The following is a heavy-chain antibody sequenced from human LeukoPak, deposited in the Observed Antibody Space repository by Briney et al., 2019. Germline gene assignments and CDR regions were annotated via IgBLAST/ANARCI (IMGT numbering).Heavy chain of an antibody. J-gene: IGHJ4*02. CDR2: IRPDGGAQ. CDR1: GFTFSTSW. Sequence: GGSLRLSCAASGFTFSTSWMSWVRQTPGKRLEWVANIRPDGGAQYYVDSVKGRFTISRDNPKNPLYLQMTSLRAEDTAVYYCARASYVCATGVSPHWGQGTLVTVSS. CDR3: ARASYVCATGVSPH. D-gene: IGHD7-27*01. V-gene: IGHV3-7*01.